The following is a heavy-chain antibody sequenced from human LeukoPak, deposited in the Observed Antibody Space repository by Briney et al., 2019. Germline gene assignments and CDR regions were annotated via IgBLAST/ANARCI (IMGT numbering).Heavy chain of an antibody. J-gene: IGHJ4*02. V-gene: IGHV1-8*03. CDR1: GYTFTSYD. D-gene: IGHD4-11*01. CDR3: ARTERFRGLHWQD. Sequence: ASVKVSCKASGYTFTSYDINWVRQATGQGLEWMGWMNPNSGNTGYAQKFQGRVTITRNTSISTAYMELSSLRSEDTAVYYCARTERFRGLHWQDWGQGTLVTVSS. CDR2: MNPNSGNT.